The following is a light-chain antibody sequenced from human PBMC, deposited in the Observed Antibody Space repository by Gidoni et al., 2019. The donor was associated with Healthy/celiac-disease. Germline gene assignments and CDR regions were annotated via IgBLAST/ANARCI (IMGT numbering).Light chain of an antibody. Sequence: ELVMTQSPSTLSVSTGERATRSCRASHSVRSNLAWYQQKPCQAPSLLIYGASPRATGIPARFSGSVSWTEFTLTNSSLQSEDFAVYYCQQYNNWPRWTVGQXTKVEIK. J-gene: IGKJ1*01. CDR2: GAS. CDR3: QQYNNWPRWT. V-gene: IGKV3-15*01. CDR1: HSVRSN.